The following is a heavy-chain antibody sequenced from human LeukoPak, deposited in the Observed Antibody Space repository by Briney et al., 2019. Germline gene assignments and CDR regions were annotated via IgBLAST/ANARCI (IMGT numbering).Heavy chain of an antibody. CDR2: TNPNGGGT. D-gene: IGHD3-9*01. Sequence: ASVKVSCKASGYTFTDYYIHWVRQAPGQGLEWMGWTNPNGGGTNYAQKFQGRVTMTRDTSISTAYMELSRLRSDDTAVYYCATTAAYYDILTGYYGTWGQGTLVTVSS. CDR1: GYTFTDYY. CDR3: ATTAAYYDILTGYYGT. V-gene: IGHV1-2*02. J-gene: IGHJ5*02.